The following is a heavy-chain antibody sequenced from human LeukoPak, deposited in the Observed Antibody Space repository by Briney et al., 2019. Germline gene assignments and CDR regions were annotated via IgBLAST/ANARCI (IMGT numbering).Heavy chain of an antibody. CDR1: GFTVRNNY. V-gene: IGHV3-53*01. CDR2: IYTSSGT. CDR3: ARGPPRPRYYYYFYYLDV. J-gene: IGHJ6*03. Sequence: GGSLTLSCAASGFTVRNNYMSWVRQAPGKGLEWVSVIYTSSGTYYSDSVKGRFTISRDSSKNTLYLQMNSLRAEDTAVYYCARGPPRPRYYYYFYYLDVWGKGTTVTISS. D-gene: IGHD6-25*01.